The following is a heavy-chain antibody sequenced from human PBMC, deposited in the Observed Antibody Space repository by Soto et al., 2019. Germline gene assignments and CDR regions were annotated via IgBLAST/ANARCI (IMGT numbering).Heavy chain of an antibody. D-gene: IGHD3-22*01. CDR2: ISWNSGSI. Sequence: GGSLRLSCAASGFTFDDYAMHWVRQAPGEGLEWVSGISWNSGSIGYADSVKGRFTISRDNAKNSLYLQMNSLRAEDTALYYCAEDNYYDSSAHGYFDYWGQGTLVTVSS. J-gene: IGHJ4*02. CDR1: GFTFDDYA. CDR3: AEDNYYDSSAHGYFDY. V-gene: IGHV3-9*01.